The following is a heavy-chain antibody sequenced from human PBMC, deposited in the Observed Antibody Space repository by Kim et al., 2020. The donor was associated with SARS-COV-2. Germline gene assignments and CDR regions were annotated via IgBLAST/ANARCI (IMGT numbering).Heavy chain of an antibody. V-gene: IGHV1-69*02. Sequence: SVKVSCKASGGTFTSYTISWVRQAPGQGLEWMGRIIPILGIANYAQKLQGRVTITADKSTSTAYMELSSLRSEDTAVYYCARGGASRSCPDYWGQGTTVTVSS. CDR2: IIPILGIA. J-gene: IGHJ4*02. CDR1: GGTFTSYT. D-gene: IGHD3-16*01. CDR3: ARGGASRSCPDY.